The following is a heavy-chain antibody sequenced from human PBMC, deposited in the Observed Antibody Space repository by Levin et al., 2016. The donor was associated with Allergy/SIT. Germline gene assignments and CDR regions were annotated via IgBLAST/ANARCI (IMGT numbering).Heavy chain of an antibody. CDR3: ARSRLDWERPVTFDP. D-gene: IGHD1-1*01. J-gene: IGHJ5*02. Sequence: RQAPGKGLEWIGYIYYSGSTYYNPSLKSRVTISVDTSKNQFSLKLSSVTAADTAVYYCARSRLDWERPVTFDPWGQGTLVTVSS. CDR2: IYYSGST. V-gene: IGHV4-31*02.